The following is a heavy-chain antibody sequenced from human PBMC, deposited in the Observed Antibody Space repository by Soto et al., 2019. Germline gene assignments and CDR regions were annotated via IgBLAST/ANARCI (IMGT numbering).Heavy chain of an antibody. CDR2: IKSKTDGGTT. Sequence: GSLRLSCAASGFTFSNARMSWVRQAPGKGLEWVGRIKSKTDGGTTDYAAPVKGRFTISRDDSENTLHLQMNSLKTEDTAVYYCTTDKNPYYYDSSGFDYWGQGTLVTVSS. CDR3: TTDKNPYYYDSSGFDY. D-gene: IGHD3-22*01. V-gene: IGHV3-15*01. J-gene: IGHJ4*02. CDR1: GFTFSNAR.